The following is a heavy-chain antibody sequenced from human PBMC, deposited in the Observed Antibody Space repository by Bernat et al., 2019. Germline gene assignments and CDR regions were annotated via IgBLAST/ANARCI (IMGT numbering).Heavy chain of an antibody. D-gene: IGHD1-26*01. CDR3: AKDRSESGSYYGQGAFDI. CDR1: GFTFSSYA. J-gene: IGHJ3*02. V-gene: IGHV3-23*01. CDR2: ISGSGGST. Sequence: EVQLLESGGGLVQPGGSLRLSCAASGFTFSSYAMSWVRQAPGKGLEWVSAISGSGGSTYYADSVKGRFTISRDNSKNTLYLQMNSLRAEDTAVYYCAKDRSESGSYYGQGAFDIWGQGKMVTVS.